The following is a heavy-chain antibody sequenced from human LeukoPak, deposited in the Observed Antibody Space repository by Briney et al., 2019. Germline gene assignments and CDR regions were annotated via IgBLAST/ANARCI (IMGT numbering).Heavy chain of an antibody. V-gene: IGHV3-9*01. D-gene: IGHD3-22*01. J-gene: IGHJ4*02. Sequence: GGSLSLSCAASGFTFDDYAMHWVPQAPGKGLEWVSGISWNSGNIGYADSVKGRFTISRDNDKNSLYLQMNSLRAEDTALYYCAKDRYYDSSGYYLFDYWGQGTLVTVSS. CDR1: GFTFDDYA. CDR2: ISWNSGNI. CDR3: AKDRYYDSSGYYLFDY.